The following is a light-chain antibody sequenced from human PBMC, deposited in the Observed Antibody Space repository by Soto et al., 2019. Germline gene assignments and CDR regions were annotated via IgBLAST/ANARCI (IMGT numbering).Light chain of an antibody. CDR3: QQYGSSRWT. Sequence: EVVLTQSPGTLSLSPGERATLSCRASQSVSSSYLNWYQQKPGQAPRLLIYGASSRATGIPDRFSGSGSGTDFTLTISRLEPEDFAVYYCQQYGSSRWTFGQGTKV. CDR2: GAS. V-gene: IGKV3-20*01. J-gene: IGKJ1*01. CDR1: QSVSSSY.